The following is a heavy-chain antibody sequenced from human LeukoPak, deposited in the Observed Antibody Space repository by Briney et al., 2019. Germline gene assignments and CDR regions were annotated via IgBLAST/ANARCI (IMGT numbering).Heavy chain of an antibody. D-gene: IGHD4-17*01. J-gene: IGHJ4*02. CDR2: ISYDGSNK. CDR3: AKDRDGDYVVDY. CDR1: GFTFSSYA. Sequence: PGGSLRLSCAASGFTFSSYAMHWVRQAPGKGLEWVAVISYDGSNKYYADSVKGRFTISRDNSKNTLYLQMNSLRAEDTAVYYCAKDRDGDYVVDYWGQGTLVTVSS. V-gene: IGHV3-30*04.